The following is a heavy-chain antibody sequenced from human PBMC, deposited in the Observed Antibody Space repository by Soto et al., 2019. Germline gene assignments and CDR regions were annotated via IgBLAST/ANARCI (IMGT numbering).Heavy chain of an antibody. V-gene: IGHV3-23*01. CDR3: AKDFGVAARQGFYYYYYGMDV. CDR1: GFTFSSYA. J-gene: IGHJ6*02. CDR2: ISGSGGST. D-gene: IGHD6-6*01. Sequence: GGSLRLSCAASGFTFSSYAMSWVRQAPGKGLEWVSAISGSGGSTYYADSVKGRFTISRGNSKNTLYLQMNSLRAEDTAVYYCAKDFGVAARQGFYYYYYGMDVWGQGTTVTVSS.